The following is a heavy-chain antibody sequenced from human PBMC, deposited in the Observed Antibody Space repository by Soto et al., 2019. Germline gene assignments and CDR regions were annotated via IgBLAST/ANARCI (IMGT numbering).Heavy chain of an antibody. CDR2: IYYSGST. V-gene: IGHV4-39*01. CDR3: AREPGIALAGLRSYYFDY. Sequence: SETLSLTCTVSGGSISSSSYYWGWIRQPPGKNLEWIGSIYYSGSTFYNPSLKSRVTISVDTSKNQFSLKLSSVTAADTAAYYFAREPGIALAGLRSYYFDYWGQGTLVTVSS. CDR1: GGSISSSSYY. J-gene: IGHJ4*01. D-gene: IGHD6-19*01.